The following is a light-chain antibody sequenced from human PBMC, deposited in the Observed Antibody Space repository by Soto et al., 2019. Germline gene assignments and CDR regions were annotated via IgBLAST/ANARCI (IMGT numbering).Light chain of an antibody. CDR3: QQYHTSSIT. CDR2: AAS. Sequence: DIQMTQSPSFVSASFGDRVTITFRASQGIKSWLAWYQHKPGKAPKVLIFAASSLQSGVPSRFSGTGSGTEFTLSIDSLQPDDFATYYCQQYHTSSITFGQGTRLEIK. J-gene: IGKJ5*01. V-gene: IGKV1D-16*01. CDR1: QGIKSW.